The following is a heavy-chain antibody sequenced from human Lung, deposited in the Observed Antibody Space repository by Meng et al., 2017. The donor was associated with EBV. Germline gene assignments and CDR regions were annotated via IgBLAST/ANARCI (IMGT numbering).Heavy chain of an antibody. CDR3: ARAGGNYYDSSCYYADFDY. Sequence: VRVGAWVTKACAAVQESCKASGGTVSSYSISCVRQAPGQGLEWMGWIIPIFGTANYAQKFQGRVKINADESTSTAYMELSSLRSEDTAVYYCARAGGNYYDSSCYYADFDYWGQGTLVTVSS. D-gene: IGHD3-22*01. V-gene: IGHV1-69*01. CDR1: GGTVSSYS. J-gene: IGHJ4*02. CDR2: IIPIFGTA.